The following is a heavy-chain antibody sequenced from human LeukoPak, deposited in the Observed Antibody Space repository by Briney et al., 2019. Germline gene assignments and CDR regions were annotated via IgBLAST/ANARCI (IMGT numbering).Heavy chain of an antibody. D-gene: IGHD2-15*01. CDR3: AKQLGYCSDGSCYFPH. CDR2: ISNNGGCT. CDR1: GFTFSSSA. Sequence: GGSLRLSCAASGFTFSSSAMSWVRQAPGKGLEWVSAISNNGGCTYYADSVQGRFTISRDNSKSTLCLQMNSLRAEDTAVYYCAKQLGYCSDGSCYFPHWGQGTLVTVSS. J-gene: IGHJ1*01. V-gene: IGHV3-23*01.